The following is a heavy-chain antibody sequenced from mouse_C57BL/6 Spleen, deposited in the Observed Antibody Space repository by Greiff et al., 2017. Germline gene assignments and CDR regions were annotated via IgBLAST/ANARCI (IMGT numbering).Heavy chain of an antibody. CDR1: GFSLTSYG. D-gene: IGHD2-4*01. J-gene: IGHJ3*01. CDR3: ARNDYYDYDWFAY. Sequence: VKLMESGPGLVQPSQSLSITCTVSGFSLTSYGVHWVRQSPGKGLEWLGVIWSGGSTDYNAAFISRLSISKDNSKSQVFFKMNSLQADDTAIYYCARNDYYDYDWFAYWGQGTLVTVSA. CDR2: IWSGGST. V-gene: IGHV2-2*01.